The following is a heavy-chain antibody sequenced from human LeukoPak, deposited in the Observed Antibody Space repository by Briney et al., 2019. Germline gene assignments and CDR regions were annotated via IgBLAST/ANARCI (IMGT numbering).Heavy chain of an antibody. Sequence: PGGTLRLSCAASGFTFSSYGMHWVRQAPGKGLEWVAVISYDGSNKYYADSVKGRFTISRDNSKNTLCLQMNSLRAEDTAVYYCVWELPGYWGQGTLVTVSS. CDR3: VWELPGY. J-gene: IGHJ4*02. D-gene: IGHD1-14*01. CDR1: GFTFSSYG. CDR2: ISYDGSNK. V-gene: IGHV3-30*03.